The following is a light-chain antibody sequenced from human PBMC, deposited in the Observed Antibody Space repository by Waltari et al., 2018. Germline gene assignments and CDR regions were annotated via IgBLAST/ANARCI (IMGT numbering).Light chain of an antibody. CDR2: IAS. V-gene: IGKV3-20*01. CDR3: HQYGASPRT. CDR1: QTVNNNY. Sequence: ENVLTQSPATLSLSPGERATLSCRASQTVNNNYLAWYQQKPGQAPGLLIYIASSRAAGIPDRFTGSGSGTDFTLTISRLEPEDFAVYYCHQYGASPRTFGRGTKVEIK. J-gene: IGKJ1*01.